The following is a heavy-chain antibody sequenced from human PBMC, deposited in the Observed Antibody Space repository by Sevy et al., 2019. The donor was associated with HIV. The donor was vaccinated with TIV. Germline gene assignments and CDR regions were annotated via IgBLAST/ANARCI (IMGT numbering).Heavy chain of an antibody. CDR3: ARAYCSGGRCYSLAY. Sequence: ASVKVSFKVSGYTFSTYRITWVRQAPGQGLEWMGWISPHNGDTNYAQKLQGRVTMITDTSTSTAYMELRSLRSDDTAVYYCARAYCSGGRCYSLAYWGQGTLVTVSS. J-gene: IGHJ4*02. D-gene: IGHD2-15*01. CDR2: ISPHNGDT. CDR1: GYTFSTYR. V-gene: IGHV1-18*01.